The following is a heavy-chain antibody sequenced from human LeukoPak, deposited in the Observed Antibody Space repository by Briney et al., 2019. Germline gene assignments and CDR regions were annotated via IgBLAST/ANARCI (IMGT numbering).Heavy chain of an antibody. J-gene: IGHJ4*02. V-gene: IGHV3-30*02. Sequence: GGSLRLSCAASGFTFSSYGMHWVRQAPGKGLEWVAFIRFDGSNKDYADSVKGRFTISRDNAKNSLYLQMNSLRAEDTAVYYCARGTMFPYYFDYWGQGTPVTVSS. CDR3: ARGTMFPYYFDY. CDR1: GFTFSSYG. D-gene: IGHD3-10*02. CDR2: IRFDGSNK.